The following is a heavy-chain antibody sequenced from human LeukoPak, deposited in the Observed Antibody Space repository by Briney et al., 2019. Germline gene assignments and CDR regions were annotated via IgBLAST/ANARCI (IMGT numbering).Heavy chain of an antibody. CDR3: ARYQTYYDFWSGYQPNFYYFDY. CDR2: ISSSSSTI. Sequence: GGSLRLSCAASGFTFSSYSMNWVRQAPGKGLEWVSYISSSSSTIYYADSVKGRFTISRDNAKNSLYLQMNSLRAEDTAVYYCARYQTYYDFWSGYQPNFYYFDYWGQGTLVTVSS. D-gene: IGHD3-3*01. V-gene: IGHV3-48*04. J-gene: IGHJ4*02. CDR1: GFTFSSYS.